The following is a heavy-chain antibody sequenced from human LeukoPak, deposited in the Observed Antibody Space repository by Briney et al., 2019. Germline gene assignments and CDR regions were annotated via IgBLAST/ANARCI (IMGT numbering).Heavy chain of an antibody. CDR2: INRSGST. CDR3: ARAEDIVVVPAAKKGAYDY. D-gene: IGHD2-2*01. V-gene: IGHV4-34*01. J-gene: IGHJ4*02. CDR1: GGSFSGYY. Sequence: SETLSLTCAVYGGSFSGYYWSWIRQPPGKGLEWIGEINRSGSTNYNPSLKSRVTISVDTSKNQFSLKLSSVTAADTAVYYCARAEDIVVVPAAKKGAYDYWGQGTLVTVSS.